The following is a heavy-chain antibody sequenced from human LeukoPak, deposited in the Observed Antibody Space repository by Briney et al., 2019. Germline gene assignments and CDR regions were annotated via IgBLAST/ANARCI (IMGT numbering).Heavy chain of an antibody. D-gene: IGHD3-22*01. CDR2: IIPIFGTA. Sequence: ASVKVSCKASGGTFSSYAISWVRQAPGQGLEWMGGIIPIFGTANYAQKFRGRVTITADESTSTAYMELSSLRSEDTAVYYCASWYYYDSSGYYERLGYWGQGTLVTVSS. CDR3: ASWYYYDSSGYYERLGY. CDR1: GGTFSSYA. J-gene: IGHJ4*02. V-gene: IGHV1-69*13.